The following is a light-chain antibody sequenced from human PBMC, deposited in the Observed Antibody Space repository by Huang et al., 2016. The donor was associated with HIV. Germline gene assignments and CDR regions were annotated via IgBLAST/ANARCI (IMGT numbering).Light chain of an antibody. CDR1: QSVSSK. V-gene: IGKV3-15*01. Sequence: EIVMTQSPATLSVSPGERATLSCRTSQSVSSKLAWYQQKPGQAPRLLIYDASTRAAGIPARCSGSGSGTEFTLTISSLQSEDFAVYYCQQYNNWRTFGQGTKVEIK. CDR2: DAS. J-gene: IGKJ1*01. CDR3: QQYNNWRT.